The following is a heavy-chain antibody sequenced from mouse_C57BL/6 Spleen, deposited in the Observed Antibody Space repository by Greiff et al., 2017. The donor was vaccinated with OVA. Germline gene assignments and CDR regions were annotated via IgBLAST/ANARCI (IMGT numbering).Heavy chain of an antibody. V-gene: IGHV5-6*01. CDR2: ISSGGSYT. CDR1: GFTFSSYG. J-gene: IGHJ3*01. CDR3: ARPLYYDYDGTFAY. Sequence: EVQRVESGGDLVKPGGSLKLSCAASGFTFSSYGMSWVSQTPDKRLEWVATISSGGSYTYYPDSVKGRFTISRDNAKNTLYLQMSSLKSEDTAMYYCARPLYYDYDGTFAYWGQGTLVTVSA. D-gene: IGHD2-4*01.